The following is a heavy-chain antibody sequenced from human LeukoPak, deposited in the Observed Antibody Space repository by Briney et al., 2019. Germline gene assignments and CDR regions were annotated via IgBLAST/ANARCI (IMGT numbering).Heavy chain of an antibody. Sequence: GASVKVSCKASGGTFSSYAISWVRQAPGQGLEWMGGIIPIFGTANYAQKFQGRVTMTRDTSTSTVYMELSSLRSEDTAVYYCARGRDGYNSRGDYWGQGTLVTVSS. CDR2: IIPIFGTA. CDR3: ARGRDGYNSRGDY. J-gene: IGHJ4*02. D-gene: IGHD5-24*01. V-gene: IGHV1-69*05. CDR1: GGTFSSYA.